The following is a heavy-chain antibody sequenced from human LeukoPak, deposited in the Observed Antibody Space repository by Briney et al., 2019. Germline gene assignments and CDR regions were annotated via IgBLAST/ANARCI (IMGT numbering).Heavy chain of an antibody. J-gene: IGHJ5*02. CDR1: GYTFTSYD. D-gene: IGHD1-26*01. CDR2: MNPNSGNT. CDR3: ARGKWELPYDH. V-gene: IGHV1-8*03. Sequence: GASVKVSCKASGYTFTSYDINWVRQATGQGLEWMGWMNPNSGNTGYAQKFQGRVTITRNTSISTAYMELSSMRSEDTAVYYCARGKWELPYDHWGQGTLVTVSS.